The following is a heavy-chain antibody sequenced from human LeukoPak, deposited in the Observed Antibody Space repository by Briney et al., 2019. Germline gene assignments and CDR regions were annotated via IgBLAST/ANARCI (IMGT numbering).Heavy chain of an antibody. CDR1: GGSISSYY. Sequence: KPSETLSLTCTVSGGSISSYYWSWIRQPPGKGLEWIGYIYYSGSTNYNPSLKSRVTISVDTSKNQFSLKLSSVTAADTAMYYCAGTLLYSSGWYAGEYFQHWGQGTLVTVSS. V-gene: IGHV4-59*08. J-gene: IGHJ1*01. CDR3: AGTLLYSSGWYAGEYFQH. D-gene: IGHD6-19*01. CDR2: IYYSGST.